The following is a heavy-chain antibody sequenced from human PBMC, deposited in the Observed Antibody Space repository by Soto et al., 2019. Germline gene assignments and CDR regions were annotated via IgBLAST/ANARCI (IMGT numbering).Heavy chain of an antibody. CDR2: IYTRGST. D-gene: IGHD3-16*01. CDR3: ARGGAYYFDS. CDR1: GASITNFY. Sequence: ESLSPSCPVSGASITNFYWSWIRQSARKGLEWIGRIYTRGSTDYNPSLRSRVTMSIDTSNKQLSLTLTSVTDADTAVYYCARGGAYYFDSWGQGLLVTVYS. V-gene: IGHV4-4*07. J-gene: IGHJ4*02.